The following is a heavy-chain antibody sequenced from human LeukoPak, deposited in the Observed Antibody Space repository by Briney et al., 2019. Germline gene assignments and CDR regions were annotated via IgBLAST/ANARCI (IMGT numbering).Heavy chain of an antibody. D-gene: IGHD3-22*01. CDR3: ARSHYYDSSGYFSYFYGLDV. J-gene: IGHJ6*02. Sequence: GGSLRLSCAASGFTFSSYSMNWVRQAPGKGLEWVSSISSSSSYIYYADSVKGRFTISRDNAKNSLYLQMNSLTAEDTAMYYCARSHYYDSSGYFSYFYGLDVWGQGTTVTVSS. V-gene: IGHV3-21*01. CDR2: ISSSSSYI. CDR1: GFTFSSYS.